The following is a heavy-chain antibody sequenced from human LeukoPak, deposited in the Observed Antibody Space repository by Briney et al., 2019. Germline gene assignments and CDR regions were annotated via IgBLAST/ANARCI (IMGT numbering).Heavy chain of an antibody. V-gene: IGHV4-39*01. CDR3: ARYYDSSGYYYKNAFDI. J-gene: IGHJ3*02. CDR2: IYYSGST. CDR1: GGSISSSSYY. D-gene: IGHD3-22*01. Sequence: PSETLSLTCTVSGGSISSSSYYWGWIRQPPGKGLEWIGSIYYSGSTYYNPPLKSRVTISVDTSKNQFSLKLSSVTAADTAVYYCARYYDSSGYYYKNAFDIWGQGTMVTVSS.